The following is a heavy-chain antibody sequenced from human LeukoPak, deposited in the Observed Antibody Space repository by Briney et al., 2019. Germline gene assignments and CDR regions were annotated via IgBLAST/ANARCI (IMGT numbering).Heavy chain of an antibody. CDR2: INPNSGNT. Sequence: ASVKVSCKASGYTYTSYDINWVRRATGQRLEWMGWINPNSGNTGYEQKFHGRGTMTRTPAISTTHIELSSLRSEDTAVYCWGRGGELWFGELLYDFDYWGQGTLVTVSS. D-gene: IGHD3-10*01. V-gene: IGHV1-8*01. CDR3: GRGGELWFGELLYDFDY. J-gene: IGHJ4*02. CDR1: GYTYTSYD.